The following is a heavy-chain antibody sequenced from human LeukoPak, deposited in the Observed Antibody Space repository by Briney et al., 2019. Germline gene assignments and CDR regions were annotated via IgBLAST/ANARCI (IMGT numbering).Heavy chain of an antibody. CDR3: ARAYGDYEGDAFDI. Sequence: SQTLSLTCTVSGGSISSGSYYWSWLRQPAGKGXXXIGRIYTSGSTNYNPSLKSRVTISVDTSKNQFSLKLSSVTAADTAVYYCARAYGDYEGDAFDIWGQGTMVTVSS. D-gene: IGHD4-17*01. J-gene: IGHJ3*02. V-gene: IGHV4-61*02. CDR1: GGSISSGSYY. CDR2: IYTSGST.